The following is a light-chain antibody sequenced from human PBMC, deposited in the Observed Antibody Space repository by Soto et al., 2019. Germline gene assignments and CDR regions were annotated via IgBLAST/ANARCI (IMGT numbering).Light chain of an antibody. V-gene: IGKV1-5*01. J-gene: IGKJ1*01. CDR3: QQYNSYSWT. Sequence: DIHMTQSPSTLSAYVGDRVTITCRASQSISSWLAWYQQKPGKAPKLLIYDASSLESGVPSRFSGSGSGTEFTLTISSLQPDDFATYYCQQYNSYSWTFGQGTKVDI. CDR2: DAS. CDR1: QSISSW.